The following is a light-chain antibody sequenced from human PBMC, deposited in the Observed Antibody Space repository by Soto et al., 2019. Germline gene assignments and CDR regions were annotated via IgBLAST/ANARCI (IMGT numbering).Light chain of an antibody. CDR3: QQRSNWPRT. CDR2: DAS. V-gene: IGKV3-11*01. CDR1: QSVSSY. Sequence: EIVLTQSPATLSLSPGERATLSCRASQSVSSYLAWYQQKVGQTPRLLIYDASNRATGIPARFSGSGSGTDFTLTISSLEPEDFAVYYCQQRSNWPRTFGQGTKAEIK. J-gene: IGKJ1*01.